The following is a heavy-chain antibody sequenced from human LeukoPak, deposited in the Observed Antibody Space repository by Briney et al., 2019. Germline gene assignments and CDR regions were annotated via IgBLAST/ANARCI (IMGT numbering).Heavy chain of an antibody. CDR1: GFTFSSYA. CDR2: ISYDGSNK. J-gene: IGHJ4*02. Sequence: GRSLRLSCAASGFTFSSYAMHWVRQAPGKGLEWVAVISYDGSNKYYADSVKGRSTISRDNSKNTLYLQMNSLRAEDTAVYYCARDPLNAHCSSTSCYTLWYWGQGTLVTVSS. V-gene: IGHV3-30-3*01. CDR3: ARDPLNAHCSSTSCYTLWY. D-gene: IGHD2-2*02.